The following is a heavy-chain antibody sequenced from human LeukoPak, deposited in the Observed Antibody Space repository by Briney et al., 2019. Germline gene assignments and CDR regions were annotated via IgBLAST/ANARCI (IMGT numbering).Heavy chain of an antibody. CDR3: ARVEISHYMDV. Sequence: PSETLSLTCTVSGGSISSYYWSWIRQPPGKGLEWIGYIYYSGSTNYNPSLKSRVTISVDTSKNQFSLKLSSVTAADTAVYYCARVEISHYMDVWGKGTTVTVSS. V-gene: IGHV4-59*08. J-gene: IGHJ6*03. CDR1: GGSISSYY. D-gene: IGHD3-3*02. CDR2: IYYSGST.